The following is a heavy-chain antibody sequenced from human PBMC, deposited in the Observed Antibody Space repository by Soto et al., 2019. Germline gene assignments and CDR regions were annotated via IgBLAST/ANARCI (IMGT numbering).Heavy chain of an antibody. CDR3: AREGNNYYDSSGGPY. CDR1: GFTFSSYS. CDR2: ISSSSSYI. J-gene: IGHJ4*02. V-gene: IGHV3-21*01. D-gene: IGHD3-22*01. Sequence: GGSLRLSCAASGFTFSSYSMNWVRQAPGKGLEWVSSISSSSSYIYYADSVEGRFTISRDNAKNSLYLQMNSLRAEDTAVYYCAREGNNYYDSSGGPYWGQGTLVTVSS.